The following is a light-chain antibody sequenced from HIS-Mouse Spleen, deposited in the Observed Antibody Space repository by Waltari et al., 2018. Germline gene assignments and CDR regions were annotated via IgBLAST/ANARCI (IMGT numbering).Light chain of an antibody. V-gene: IGLV2-11*01. Sequence: QSALTQPRSVSGSPGQSVTISCTGTSSDVGGYNYVSWYQQHPGKAPKRMIYDVSKRPSVVPDRFSGSKSGNTASLTISGLQAEDEADYYCCSYAGSYTWVFGGGTKLTVL. J-gene: IGLJ3*02. CDR3: CSYAGSYTWV. CDR1: SSDVGGYNY. CDR2: DVS.